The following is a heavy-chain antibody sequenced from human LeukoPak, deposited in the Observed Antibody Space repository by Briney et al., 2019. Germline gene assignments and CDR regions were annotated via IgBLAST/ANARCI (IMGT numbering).Heavy chain of an antibody. Sequence: PSETLSLTCTVSGGSISSYYWSWIRQPPGKGLVWIGYIYYSGSTNYNPSLKSRVTISVDTSKNQFSLKLSSVTAADTAVYYCASYYDSSGYYPDAFDIWGQGTMVTVSS. J-gene: IGHJ3*02. CDR1: GGSISSYY. V-gene: IGHV4-59*01. CDR2: IYYSGST. CDR3: ASYYDSSGYYPDAFDI. D-gene: IGHD3-22*01.